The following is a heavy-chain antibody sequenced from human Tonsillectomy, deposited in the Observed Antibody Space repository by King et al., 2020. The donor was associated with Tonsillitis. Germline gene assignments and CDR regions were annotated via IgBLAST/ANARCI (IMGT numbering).Heavy chain of an antibody. J-gene: IGHJ4*02. D-gene: IGHD1-1*01. CDR1: GFTFNNAW. V-gene: IGHV3-15*01. CDR2: IKSNTDVGTT. CDR3: TTDSRAPPWRYFDY. Sequence: GQLVQSGGGLVKPGGSLRLSCAASGFTFNNAWMSWVRQAPGKGLEWVGRIKSNTDVGTTDFAAPVDGRFSISRDDSKNTLYLQMSSLKTEDTAVYYCTTDSRAPPWRYFDYWGQGTLVTVSS.